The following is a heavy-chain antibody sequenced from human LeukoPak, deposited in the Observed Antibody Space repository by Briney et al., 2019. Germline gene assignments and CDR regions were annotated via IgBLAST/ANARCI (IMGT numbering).Heavy chain of an antibody. CDR2: IYYSGST. D-gene: IGHD3-10*01. Sequence: SETLSLTCTVSGGSISSYYWSWIRQPPGKGLEWIGYIYYSGSTNYNPSLKSRVTISVDTSKNQFSLKLSSVTAADTAVYYCARLRGLYGMDVWGQGTTVTVS. CDR3: ARLRGLYGMDV. J-gene: IGHJ6*02. CDR1: GGSISSYY. V-gene: IGHV4-59*08.